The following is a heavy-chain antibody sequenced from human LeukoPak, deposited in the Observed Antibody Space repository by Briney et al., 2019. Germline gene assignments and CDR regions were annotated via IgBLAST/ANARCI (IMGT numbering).Heavy chain of an antibody. J-gene: IGHJ4*02. Sequence: ASVKVSCKASGYIFTTYNIHWVRQAPGQGLEWMGMISPSDGGTNYAQRFQGRVTMTRDTSTTTVHMDLSSLGSEDTAVYYCAREFHGGYFDYWGQGALVTVSS. V-gene: IGHV1-46*01. CDR3: AREFHGGYFDY. CDR1: GYIFTTYN. CDR2: ISPSDGGT.